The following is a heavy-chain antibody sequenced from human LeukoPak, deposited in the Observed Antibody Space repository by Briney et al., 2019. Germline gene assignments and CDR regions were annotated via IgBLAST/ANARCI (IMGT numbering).Heavy chain of an antibody. J-gene: IGHJ3*02. CDR2: ISSSSSTI. CDR1: GFTFSSYS. CDR3: ATDYGGNADAFDI. D-gene: IGHD4-23*01. V-gene: IGHV3-48*01. Sequence: GGSLRLSCAASGFTFSSYSMNWVRQAPGKGLEWVSYISSSSSTIYYADSVKGRFTISRDNAKNSLYLQMNSLRAEDTAVYYCATDYGGNADAFDIWGQGTMVTVSS.